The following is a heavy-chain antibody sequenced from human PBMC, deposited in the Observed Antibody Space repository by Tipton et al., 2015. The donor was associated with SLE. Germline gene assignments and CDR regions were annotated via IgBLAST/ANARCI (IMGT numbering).Heavy chain of an antibody. J-gene: IGHJ3*02. CDR3: ARHPTAGVFAGAFDI. D-gene: IGHD2-21*01. CDR1: GDSVSSNSAA. CDR2: TYYRSKWYS. Sequence: GLVKPSQTLSLTCAISGDSVSSNSAAWNWIRQSLSRGLEWLGRTYYRSKWYSDFAVSVKSRVTINPDTSKNHFSLQLDSVTPEDTAVYYCARHPTAGVFAGAFDIWGQGTMVTVSS. V-gene: IGHV6-1*01.